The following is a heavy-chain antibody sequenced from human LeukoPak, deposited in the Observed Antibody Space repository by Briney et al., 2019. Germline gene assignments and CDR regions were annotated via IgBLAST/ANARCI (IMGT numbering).Heavy chain of an antibody. Sequence: SETLSLTCTVSGGSISSYYCSWIRQPAGKGLECIGRIYTSGSTNYNPSLKSGVHMSVETSKNQFSLKLSSVTAAETAVYYCARETKLMMRPYFDYWGQGTLVTVSS. V-gene: IGHV4-4*07. D-gene: IGHD3-16*01. J-gene: IGHJ4*02. CDR2: IYTSGST. CDR3: ARETKLMMRPYFDY. CDR1: GGSISSYY.